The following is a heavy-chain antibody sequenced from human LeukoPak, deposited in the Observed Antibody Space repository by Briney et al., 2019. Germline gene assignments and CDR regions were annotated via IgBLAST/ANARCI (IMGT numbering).Heavy chain of an antibody. D-gene: IGHD6-19*01. J-gene: IGHJ3*01. CDR2: IYPGDPEA. V-gene: IGHV5-51*01. Sequence: GESLKISCKGSGYSFTSYWIGWVRQMPGKDLEWMGIIYPGDPEARYSPSFRGQVTISADKSINTAYLQWSSLKASDTAMYYCARCKAVAGTINAFDFWGQGTMVTVSS. CDR3: ARCKAVAGTINAFDF. CDR1: GYSFTSYW.